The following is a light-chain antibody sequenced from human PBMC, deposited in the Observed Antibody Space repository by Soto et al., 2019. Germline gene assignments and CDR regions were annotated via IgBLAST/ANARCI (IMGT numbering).Light chain of an antibody. J-gene: IGLJ2*01. CDR3: AVWDDSLAGVV. V-gene: IGLV1-44*01. CDR1: SSNIGSYS. Sequence: QSVLTQPPSASGTPGQRVTISCSGGSSNIGSYSVNWYQQLPGTAPKLLIYNNSQRPSGVPDRFSGSKSGTSASLAISGLQSEDEADYYCAVWDDSLAGVVFGGGTQLTVL. CDR2: NNS.